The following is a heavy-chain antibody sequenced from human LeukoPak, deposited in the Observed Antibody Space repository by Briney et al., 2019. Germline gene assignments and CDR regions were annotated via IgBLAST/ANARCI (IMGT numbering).Heavy chain of an antibody. CDR2: ISSSSSYI. CDR3: AKLPYYYDSSGYDY. J-gene: IGHJ4*02. V-gene: IGHV3-21*04. Sequence: GRALRLSCTASGFIFSSYAMHWVRQAPGKGLEWVSSISSSSSYIYYADSVKGRFTISRDNAKNSLYLQMNSLRAEDTAVYYCAKLPYYYDSSGYDYWGQGTLVTVSS. CDR1: GFIFSSYA. D-gene: IGHD3-22*01.